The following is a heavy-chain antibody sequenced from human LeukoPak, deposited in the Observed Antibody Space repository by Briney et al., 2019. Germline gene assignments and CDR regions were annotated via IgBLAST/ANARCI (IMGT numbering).Heavy chain of an antibody. CDR1: GGSISSSSYY. D-gene: IGHD2-2*02. CDR2: IYTSGST. CDR3: ARDLVVVPAAISRNNWFDP. V-gene: IGHV4-61*02. J-gene: IGHJ5*02. Sequence: SETLSLTCTVSGGSISSSSYYWSWIRQPAGKGLEWIGRIYTSGSTNYNPSLKSRVTMSVDTSKNQFSLKLSSVTAADTAVYYCARDLVVVPAAISRNNWFDPWGQGTLVTVSS.